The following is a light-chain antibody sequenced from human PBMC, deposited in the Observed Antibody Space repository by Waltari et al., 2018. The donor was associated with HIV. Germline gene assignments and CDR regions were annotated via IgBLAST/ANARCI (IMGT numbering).Light chain of an antibody. J-gene: IGLJ2*01. CDR1: SSNIENNS. CDR2: DNN. V-gene: IGLV1-51*01. Sequence: QSVLTQPPSVSAAPGQKVTISFSGSSSNIENNSVSWYQQLPGTAPKLLIYDNNKRPSGIPDRFSGSKSGTSATLAITGLQTGDEADYYCGSWDSSLSADVVFGGGTKLTVL. CDR3: GSWDSSLSADVV.